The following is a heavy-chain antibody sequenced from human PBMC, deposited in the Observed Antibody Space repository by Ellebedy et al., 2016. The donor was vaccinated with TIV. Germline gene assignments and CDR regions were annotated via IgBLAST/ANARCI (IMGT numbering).Heavy chain of an antibody. CDR3: AKDIAYYYGSGSYPYYYYGMDV. Sequence: SLKISCAASGFTFDDYAMHWVRQAPGKGLEWVSGISWNSGSIGYADSVKGRFTISRDNAKNSLYLQMNSLRAEDTALYYCAKDIAYYYGSGSYPYYYYGMDVWGQGTTVTVSS. CDR1: GFTFDDYA. CDR2: ISWNSGSI. J-gene: IGHJ6*02. D-gene: IGHD3-10*01. V-gene: IGHV3-9*01.